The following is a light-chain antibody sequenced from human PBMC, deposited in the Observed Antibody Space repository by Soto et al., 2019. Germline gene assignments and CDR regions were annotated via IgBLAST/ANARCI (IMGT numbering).Light chain of an antibody. Sequence: QSVLTQPPSVSGAPGQRVTISCTGSSSNIGAGYDVHWYQQLPGTAPKLLIYGNSNRPSGVPDRSSGSKSGTSASLAITGLQAEDEADYYCQSYDSSLSVVFGGGTKLIVL. J-gene: IGLJ2*01. V-gene: IGLV1-40*01. CDR2: GNS. CDR3: QSYDSSLSVV. CDR1: SSNIGAGYD.